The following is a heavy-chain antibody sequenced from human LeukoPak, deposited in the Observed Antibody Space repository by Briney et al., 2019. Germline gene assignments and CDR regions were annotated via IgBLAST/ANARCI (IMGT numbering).Heavy chain of an antibody. V-gene: IGHV3-30-3*01. CDR1: GFTFSSSA. D-gene: IGHD6-19*01. Sequence: PGRSLRLSCAASGFTFSSSAMHWVRQAPDKGLEWVAVISYDGSNKYYADSVKGRFTISRDNSKNTLYLQMNSLRADDTAVYYCARDRGSSGWYEGFDYWGQGTLVTVSS. J-gene: IGHJ4*02. CDR3: ARDRGSSGWYEGFDY. CDR2: ISYDGSNK.